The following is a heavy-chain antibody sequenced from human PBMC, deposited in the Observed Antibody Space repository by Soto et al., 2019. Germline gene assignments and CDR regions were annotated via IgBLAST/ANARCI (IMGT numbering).Heavy chain of an antibody. CDR2: ISYDGSNK. Sequence: GGSLRLSCAASGFTFSSYAMHWVRQAPGKGLEWVAVISYDGSNKYYADSVKGRFTISRDNSKNTLYLQMNSLRAEDTAVYYCARSYSGSYYPFDYWGQGTLVTVSS. J-gene: IGHJ4*02. D-gene: IGHD1-26*01. V-gene: IGHV3-30-3*01. CDR1: GFTFSSYA. CDR3: ARSYSGSYYPFDY.